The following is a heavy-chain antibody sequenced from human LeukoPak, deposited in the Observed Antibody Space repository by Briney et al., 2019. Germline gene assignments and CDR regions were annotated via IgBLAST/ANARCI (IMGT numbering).Heavy chain of an antibody. CDR3: ARRRGSYVWDAFDI. V-gene: IGHV4-34*01. D-gene: IGHD1-26*01. J-gene: IGHJ3*02. CDR1: GGSFSGYY. CDR2: INHSGST. Sequence: SETLSLTCAVYGGSFSGYYWSWIRQPPGKGLEWIGEINHSGSTNYNPSLKSRVTISVDTSKNQFSLKLSSVTAADTAVYYCARRRGSYVWDAFDIWGQGTMVTVSS.